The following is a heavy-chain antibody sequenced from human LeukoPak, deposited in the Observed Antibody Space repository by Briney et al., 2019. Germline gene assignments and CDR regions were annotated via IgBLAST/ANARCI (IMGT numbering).Heavy chain of an antibody. D-gene: IGHD3-10*01. CDR1: GFTFSSYG. Sequence: GGSLRLSCAASGFTFSSYGMIWVRQAPGKGLEWVANIKQDGSEKYYVDSVKGRFTISRDNAKNSLYLQMNSLRAEDTAVYYCARETYYYGSGSYYWGQGTLVTVSS. CDR3: ARETYYYGSGSYY. CDR2: IKQDGSEK. J-gene: IGHJ4*02. V-gene: IGHV3-7*01.